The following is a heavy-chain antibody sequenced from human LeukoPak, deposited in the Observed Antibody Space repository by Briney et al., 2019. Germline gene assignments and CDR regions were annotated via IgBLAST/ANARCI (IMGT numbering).Heavy chain of an antibody. Sequence: SQTLSLTCTVSGGSISSGSYYWSWIRQPAGKGLEWIGRIYTSGSTNYNPSLKSRVTISVDTSKNQFSLKLSSVTAADTAVYYCARDMIPYYGMDVWGQGITVTVSS. CDR2: IYTSGST. CDR3: ARDMIPYYGMDV. V-gene: IGHV4-61*02. D-gene: IGHD3-16*01. CDR1: GGSISSGSYY. J-gene: IGHJ6*02.